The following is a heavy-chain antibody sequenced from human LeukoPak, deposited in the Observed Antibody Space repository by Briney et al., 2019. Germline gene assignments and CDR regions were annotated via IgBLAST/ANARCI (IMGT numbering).Heavy chain of an antibody. CDR1: GFTFSGYS. Sequence: GGSLRLSCAASGFTFSGYSMTWVRQAPGKGLEWVSYISGSGTNIYNADSVKGRFTISRDNSKNTLYLQMGSLRAEDMAVYYCARVDRDSSGYYDYWGQGTLVTVSS. V-gene: IGHV3-48*01. CDR2: ISGSGTNI. D-gene: IGHD3-22*01. CDR3: ARVDRDSSGYYDY. J-gene: IGHJ4*02.